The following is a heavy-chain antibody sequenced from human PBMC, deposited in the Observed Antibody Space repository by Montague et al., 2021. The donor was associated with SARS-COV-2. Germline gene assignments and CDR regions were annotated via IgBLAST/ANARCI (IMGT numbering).Heavy chain of an antibody. J-gene: IGHJ4*02. Sequence: PELVKSRQTLTLTCTFSGFSLSTSGMCVSWIRQPPGKALEWLARXDWDDDKYYSTSLKTRLTISKDTSKNQVVLTMTNMDPVDTATYYCARTSMAAAGTAIDYWGQGTLVTVSS. D-gene: IGHD6-13*01. CDR2: XDWDDDK. CDR3: ARTSMAAAGTAIDY. V-gene: IGHV2-70*11. CDR1: GFSLSTSGMC.